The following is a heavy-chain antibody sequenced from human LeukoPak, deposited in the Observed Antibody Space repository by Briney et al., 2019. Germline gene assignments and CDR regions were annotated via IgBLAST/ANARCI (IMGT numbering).Heavy chain of an antibody. J-gene: IGHJ5*02. CDR1: GGSFSGYY. V-gene: IGHV4-34*01. CDR2: INHSGST. CDR3: ARVAWELLRTTNWFDP. Sequence: SESLSLTCAVYGGSFSGYYWSWIRQPPGKGLEWIGEINHSGSTNYNPSLKSRVTISVDTSKNQFSLKLSSVTAADTAVYYCARVAWELLRTTNWFDPWGQGTLVTVSS. D-gene: IGHD1-26*01.